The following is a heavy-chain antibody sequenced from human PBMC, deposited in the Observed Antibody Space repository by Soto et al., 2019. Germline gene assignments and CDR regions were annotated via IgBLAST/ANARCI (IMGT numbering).Heavy chain of an antibody. CDR3: AILYGSGSYYLNFYPYYYYYGMDV. V-gene: IGHV3-30*03. D-gene: IGHD3-10*01. CDR2: ISYDGSNK. J-gene: IGHJ6*02. Sequence: QVQLVESGGGVVQPGRSLRLSCAASGFTFSSYGMHWVRQAPGKGLEWVAVISYDGSNKYYADSVKGRFTISRDNSKNTLYLQMNSLRAEDTAVYYCAILYGSGSYYLNFYPYYYYYGMDVWGQGTTVTVSS. CDR1: GFTFSSYG.